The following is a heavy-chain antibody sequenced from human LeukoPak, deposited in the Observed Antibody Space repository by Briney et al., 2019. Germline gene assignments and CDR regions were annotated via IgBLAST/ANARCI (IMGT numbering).Heavy chain of an antibody. CDR2: IHSKTDGGTT. CDR1: GFIFSKAW. Sequence: GGSLRLSCAASGFIFSKAWMSWVRQAPGKGLDWVGRIHSKTDGGTTDYAAPVKGRFTISRDDSKNTLYLQMNSLKTEDTAVYYCTTMYIVATTRAANFDYWGQGTLVTVSS. J-gene: IGHJ4*02. CDR3: TTMYIVATTRAANFDY. V-gene: IGHV3-15*01. D-gene: IGHD5-12*01.